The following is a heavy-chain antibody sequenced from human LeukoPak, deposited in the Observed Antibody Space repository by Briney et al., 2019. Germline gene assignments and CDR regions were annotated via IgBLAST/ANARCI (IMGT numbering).Heavy chain of an antibody. CDR3: ARDQGGSFVYGMDV. Sequence: SETLSLTCSASGDSISSDYWSWIRQPPGKGLEWIGYISYSGSTKSNPALKSRVTISGDRSKNQFSLKLSSVTAADTAVYYCARDQGGSFVYGMDVWGQGTTVTVSS. CDR2: ISYSGST. J-gene: IGHJ6*02. D-gene: IGHD2-15*01. V-gene: IGHV4-59*12. CDR1: GDSISSDY.